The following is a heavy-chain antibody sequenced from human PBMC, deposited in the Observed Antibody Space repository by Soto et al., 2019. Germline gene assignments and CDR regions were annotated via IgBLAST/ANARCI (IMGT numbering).Heavy chain of an antibody. CDR3: ARGSGIYYDFWSGYYTDTDYYYYYGMAV. Sequence: SETLSLTCTVSGGSISSYYWSWIRQPPGKGLEWIGYIYYSGSTNYNPSLKSRVTISVDTSKNQFSLKLSSVTAADTAVYYCARGSGIYYDFWSGYYTDTDYYYYYGMAVWGQGTTVTVSS. V-gene: IGHV4-59*01. J-gene: IGHJ6*02. CDR2: IYYSGST. D-gene: IGHD3-3*01. CDR1: GGSISSYY.